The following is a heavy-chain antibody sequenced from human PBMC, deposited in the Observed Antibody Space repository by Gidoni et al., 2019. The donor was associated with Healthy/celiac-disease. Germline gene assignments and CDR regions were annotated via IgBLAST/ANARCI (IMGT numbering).Heavy chain of an antibody. Sequence: QVQLVESGGGVVQPGRSLRLSCSASGFTFSSYAMHWVRPAPGKGLEWVAVISYDGSNKYYADSVKGRFTISRDNSKNTLYLQMNSLRAEDTAVYYCARDLRELVKYYYGMDVWGQGTTVTVSS. V-gene: IGHV3-30-3*01. CDR1: GFTFSSYA. CDR2: ISYDGSNK. J-gene: IGHJ6*02. D-gene: IGHD6-13*01. CDR3: ARDLRELVKYYYGMDV.